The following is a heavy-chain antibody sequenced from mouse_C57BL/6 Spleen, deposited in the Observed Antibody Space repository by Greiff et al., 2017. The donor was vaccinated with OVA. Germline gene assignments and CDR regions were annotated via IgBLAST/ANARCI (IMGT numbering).Heavy chain of an antibody. CDR2: ISSGSSTI. D-gene: IGHD2-3*01. V-gene: IGHV5-17*01. Sequence: EVQVVESGGGLVKPGGSLKLSCAASGFTFSDYGMHWVRQAPEKGLEWVAYISSGSSTIYYADTVKGRFTISRDNAKNTLFLQMTSLRSEDTAMYYCASIYDGYYGAYWGQGTLVTVSA. CDR1: GFTFSDYG. J-gene: IGHJ3*01. CDR3: ASIYDGYYGAY.